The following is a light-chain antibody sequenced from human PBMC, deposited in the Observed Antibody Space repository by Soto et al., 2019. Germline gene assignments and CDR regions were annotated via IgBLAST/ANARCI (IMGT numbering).Light chain of an antibody. J-gene: IGKJ4*01. CDR1: QSISSY. V-gene: IGKV1-39*01. CDR2: AAS. Sequence: DIQMTQSPSSLSASVGDRGTITCRASQSISSYLNWYQQKPGKAPKLLIYAASSLQSGVPSRFSCSGSGTDFTLTISSLHPEEFATYDCQQSYSTPLTFGGGTKVDIK. CDR3: QQSYSTPLT.